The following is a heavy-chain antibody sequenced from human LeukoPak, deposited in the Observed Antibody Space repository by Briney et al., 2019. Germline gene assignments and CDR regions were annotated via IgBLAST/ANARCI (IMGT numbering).Heavy chain of an antibody. CDR3: ARHSLYYDFSLFDY. D-gene: IGHD3-3*01. CDR2: IYYSGTT. J-gene: IGHJ4*02. V-gene: IGHV4-39*01. Sequence: SETLSLTCSVSAFSISSSYYYWGWIRQPPGKGLEWIGSIYYSGTTYYNPSLKSRVTISVDTSMNQFSLKMSSVTAADTAVYYCARHSLYYDFSLFDYWGQGTLVTVSS. CDR1: AFSISSSYYY.